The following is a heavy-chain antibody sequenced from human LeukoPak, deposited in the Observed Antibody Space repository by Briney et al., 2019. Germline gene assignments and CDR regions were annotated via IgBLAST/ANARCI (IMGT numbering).Heavy chain of an antibody. CDR3: AKESYNSSWYKRYYYYGMDV. V-gene: IGHV3-23*01. D-gene: IGHD6-13*01. CDR1: GFTFSSYA. CDR2: ISGSGGST. J-gene: IGHJ6*02. Sequence: GGSLRLSCAASGFTFSSYAMSWVRQAPGKGLEWVSAISGSGGSTYYADSVKGRFTISRDNSKNTLYLQMNSLRAEDTAVYYCAKESYNSSWYKRYYYYGMDVWGQGTTVTVSS.